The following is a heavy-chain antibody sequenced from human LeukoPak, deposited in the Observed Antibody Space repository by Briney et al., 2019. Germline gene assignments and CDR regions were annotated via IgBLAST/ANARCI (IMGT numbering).Heavy chain of an antibody. CDR3: ARTRGSSSRNLYYFDY. D-gene: IGHD6-13*01. CDR1: GYTFTTYG. J-gene: IGHJ4*02. CDR2: ISTYNGNT. Sequence: ASVKVSCKAAGYTFTTYGITWVRQAPGQGLEWMGWISTYNGNTNYTQKLQDRVTMTTDTSTSTAYMELRGLRSDDTAVYYCARTRGSSSRNLYYFDYWGQGTLVTVSS. V-gene: IGHV1-18*01.